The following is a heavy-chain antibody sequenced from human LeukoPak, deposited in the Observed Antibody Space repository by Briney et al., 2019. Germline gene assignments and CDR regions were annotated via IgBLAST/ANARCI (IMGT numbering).Heavy chain of an antibody. J-gene: IGHJ3*02. Sequence: SVKVSCKASGGTFSSYAISWVRQAPGQGLEWMGGIIPIFGTANYAQKFQGRVTITADKSTSTAYMELSSLRSEDTAVYYCASGGGYSYGLRLDAFDIWGQGTMVTVSS. CDR3: ASGGGYSYGLRLDAFDI. D-gene: IGHD5-18*01. V-gene: IGHV1-69*06. CDR2: IIPIFGTA. CDR1: GGTFSSYA.